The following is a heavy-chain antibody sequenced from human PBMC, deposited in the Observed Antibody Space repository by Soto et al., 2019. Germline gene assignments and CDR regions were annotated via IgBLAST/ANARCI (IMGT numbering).Heavy chain of an antibody. CDR2: INHSGST. D-gene: IGHD5-12*01. J-gene: IGHJ4*02. CDR3: ARVAYSGYDFYYFDY. Sequence: SETLSLTCAVYGGSFSGYYGSWIRQPPGKGLEWIGEINHSGSTNYNPSLKSRVTISVDTSKNQFSLKLSSVTAADTAVYYCARVAYSGYDFYYFDYWGQGTLVTVSS. CDR1: GGSFSGYY. V-gene: IGHV4-34*01.